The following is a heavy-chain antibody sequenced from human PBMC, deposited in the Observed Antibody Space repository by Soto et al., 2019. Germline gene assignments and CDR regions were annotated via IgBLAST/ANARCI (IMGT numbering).Heavy chain of an antibody. V-gene: IGHV4-59*08. CDR2: IYYSGST. J-gene: IGHJ3*02. Sequence: SETLSLTCTVSGGSISSYYWSWIRQPPGKGLEWIGYIYYSGSTNYNPSLKSRVTISVDTSKNQFSLKLSSVTAADTAVYYCASVGYCSGGSCPAPIWGQGTMVTVSS. CDR1: GGSISSYY. D-gene: IGHD2-15*01. CDR3: ASVGYCSGGSCPAPI.